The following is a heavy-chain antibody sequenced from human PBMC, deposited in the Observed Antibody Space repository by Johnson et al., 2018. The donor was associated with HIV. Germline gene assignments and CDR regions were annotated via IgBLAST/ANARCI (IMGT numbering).Heavy chain of an antibody. V-gene: IGHV3-11*04. J-gene: IGHJ3*02. CDR3: AKDSEVSGYQPDAFDI. CDR2: ISSGGSTI. Sequence: QMQLVESGGGVVQPGGSLRLSCAASGFTFSDYYMSWIRQAPGKGLEWVSYISSGGSTIYYADSLKGRFTISRDNTKNTLYLQMNSLRAEDTAVYYCAKDSEVSGYQPDAFDIWGQGTMVTVSS. D-gene: IGHD3-3*01. CDR1: GFTFSDYY.